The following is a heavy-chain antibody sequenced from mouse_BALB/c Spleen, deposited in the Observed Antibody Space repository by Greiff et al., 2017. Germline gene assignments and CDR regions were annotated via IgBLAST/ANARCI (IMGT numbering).Heavy chain of an antibody. CDR2: ISSGGST. D-gene: IGHD5-1*01. CDR3: ARGYLYAMDY. V-gene: IGHV5-6-5*01. CDR1: GFTFSSYA. J-gene: IGHJ4*01. Sequence: EVQRVESGGGLVKPGGSLKLSCAASGFTFSSYAMSWVRQTPEKRLEWVASISSGGSTYYPDSVKGRFTISRDNARNILYLQMSSLRSEDTAMYYCARGYLYAMDYWGQGTSVTVSS.